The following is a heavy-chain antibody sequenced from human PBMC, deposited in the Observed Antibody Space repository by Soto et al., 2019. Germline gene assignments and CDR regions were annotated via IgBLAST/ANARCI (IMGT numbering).Heavy chain of an antibody. CDR3: ARVGLSPYYDSSGYYDY. CDR2: IIPSFGTA. Sequence: SVKVSCKASGGTLSSYAISWVRQAPGQGLEWMGVIIPSFGTANYAQKFQGRVTMTGDESTSTVYMELSSLRSEDTAVYYCARVGLSPYYDSSGYYDYWGQGTLVTVSS. J-gene: IGHJ4*02. V-gene: IGHV1-69*13. D-gene: IGHD3-22*01. CDR1: GGTLSSYA.